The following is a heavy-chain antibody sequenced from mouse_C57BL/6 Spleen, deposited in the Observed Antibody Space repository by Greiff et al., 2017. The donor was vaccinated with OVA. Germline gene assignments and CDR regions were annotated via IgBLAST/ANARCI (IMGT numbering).Heavy chain of an antibody. V-gene: IGHV1-80*01. Sequence: QVQLQQSGAELVKPGASVKISCKASGYAFSSYWMNWVKQRPGKGLEWIGQIYPGDGDTNYNGKFKGKATLTADKSSSTAYMQLSSLTSEDSAVYFCARSDYYGSSYVAWFAYWGQGTLVTVSA. J-gene: IGHJ3*01. CDR1: GYAFSSYW. D-gene: IGHD1-1*01. CDR2: IYPGDGDT. CDR3: ARSDYYGSSYVAWFAY.